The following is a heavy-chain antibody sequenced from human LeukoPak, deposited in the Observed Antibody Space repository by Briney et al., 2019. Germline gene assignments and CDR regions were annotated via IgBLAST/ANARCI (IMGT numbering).Heavy chain of an antibody. CDR1: GFTFSSYE. V-gene: IGHV3-48*03. CDR2: ISASGSGSTT. J-gene: IGHJ4*02. CDR3: ARDIHWAFDY. Sequence: PGGSLRLSCAASGFTFSSYEMNWVRQAPGKGLEWVSYISASGSGSTTYYADSVKGRFTISRDNAKNSLDLQMDSLRVEDTAVYYCARDIHWAFDYWGQGTLVTVSS. D-gene: IGHD7-27*01.